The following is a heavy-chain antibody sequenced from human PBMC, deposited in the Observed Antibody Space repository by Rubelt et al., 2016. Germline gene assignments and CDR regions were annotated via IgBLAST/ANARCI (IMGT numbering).Heavy chain of an antibody. CDR2: INPNSGGT. Sequence: MHWVRQAPGQGLEWMGRINPNSGGTNYAQKFQGRVTMTRDTSISTAYMELSRLTSEDTAVFYCATSVADGYNSWAIWYFDLWGRGTLVTVSS. V-gene: IGHV1-2*06. CDR3: ATSVADGYNSWAIWYFDL. J-gene: IGHJ2*01. D-gene: IGHD5-24*01.